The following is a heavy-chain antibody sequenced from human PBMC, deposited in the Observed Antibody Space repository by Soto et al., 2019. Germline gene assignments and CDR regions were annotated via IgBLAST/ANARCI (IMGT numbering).Heavy chain of an antibody. CDR1: GVSFNING. V-gene: IGHV1-69*01. CDR2: VSPPFRTS. D-gene: IGHD3-10*01. CDR3: ARVLYYGSGSYSPYGMDV. Sequence: QVQLVQSGAEVKKPGSSVKVSCKTSGVSFNINGIGWVRQAPGHGLEWLGGVSPPFRTSNDARKFQGRISITADASTGTVNMELSSLTSEDTAQYYCARVLYYGSGSYSPYGMDVWGQGTTVTVSS. J-gene: IGHJ6*02.